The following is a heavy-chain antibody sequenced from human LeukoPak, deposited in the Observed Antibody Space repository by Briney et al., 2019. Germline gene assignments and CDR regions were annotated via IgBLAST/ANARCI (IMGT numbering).Heavy chain of an antibody. CDR3: ARGGYTYGPGL. D-gene: IGHD5-18*01. Sequence: GGSLRLSCEASGFTINNYVMIWVRQAPGKGLEWVSGITESENTYYIDSVKGRFTISRDNSKSTMTLQMNSQRAEDTAIYYCARGGYTYGPGLWGQGTLVSVSS. J-gene: IGHJ4*02. CDR2: ITESENT. CDR1: GFTINNYV. V-gene: IGHV3-23*01.